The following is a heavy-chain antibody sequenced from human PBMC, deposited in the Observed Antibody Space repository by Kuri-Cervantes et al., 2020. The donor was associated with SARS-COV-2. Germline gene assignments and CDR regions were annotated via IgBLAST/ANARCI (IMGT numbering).Heavy chain of an antibody. Sequence: LRLSCTVSGGSISGGDDYWNWIRQPPGKGLEWIGYISNSGTTYYNSSLRGRVTISVDMSKSQFSLNLTSVTAADTAVCYCAKETNYYDRSGYYYAWFDPWGQGTLVTVSS. D-gene: IGHD3-22*01. CDR1: GGSISGGDDY. CDR2: ISNSGTT. J-gene: IGHJ5*02. CDR3: AKETNYYDRSGYYYAWFDP. V-gene: IGHV4-30-4*08.